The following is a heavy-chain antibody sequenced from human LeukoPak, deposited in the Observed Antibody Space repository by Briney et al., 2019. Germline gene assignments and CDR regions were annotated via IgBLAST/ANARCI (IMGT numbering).Heavy chain of an antibody. V-gene: IGHV3-30*18. CDR2: ISYDGSNK. CDR1: GFTFSSYG. D-gene: IGHD5-24*01. J-gene: IGHJ4*02. CDR3: AKDLSVGRRWLQVDY. Sequence: GGSLRLSCAASGFTFSSYGMHWVRQAPGKGLEWVAVISYDGSNKYYADSVKGRFTISRDNSKNTLYLQMNSLRAEDTAVYYCAKDLSVGRRWLQVDYWGQGTLVTVSS.